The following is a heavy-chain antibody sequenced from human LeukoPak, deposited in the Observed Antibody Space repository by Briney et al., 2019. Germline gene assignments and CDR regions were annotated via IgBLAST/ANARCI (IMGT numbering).Heavy chain of an antibody. Sequence: PSETLSLTCAVSGGSINNYYWSWIRRPAGKGLEWIGRIFTSGSTNYNASLKSRVTMPVDTSKNQFSLKLRSMTAADTAVYYCARAPVTVKDSFDIWGQGTMVTVSS. CDR1: GGSINNYY. CDR2: IFTSGST. V-gene: IGHV4-4*07. J-gene: IGHJ3*02. CDR3: ARAPVTVKDSFDI. D-gene: IGHD4-11*01.